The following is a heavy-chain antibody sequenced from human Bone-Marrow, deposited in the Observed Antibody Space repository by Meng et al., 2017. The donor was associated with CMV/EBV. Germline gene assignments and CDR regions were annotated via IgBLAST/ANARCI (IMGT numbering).Heavy chain of an antibody. V-gene: IGHV4-59*01. J-gene: IGHJ5*02. CDR2: IYYTGTS. D-gene: IGHD3-16*01. Sequence: SETLSLTCSVSGGSISSYYWSWVRQSPGKGLEWIGYIYYTGTSNYNPSLKSRVTISVDTSKNQFSLKLTSVTPADTAVYYCARDQGGSVNWFDPWGQGTLVTVSS. CDR3: ARDQGGSVNWFDP. CDR1: GGSISSYY.